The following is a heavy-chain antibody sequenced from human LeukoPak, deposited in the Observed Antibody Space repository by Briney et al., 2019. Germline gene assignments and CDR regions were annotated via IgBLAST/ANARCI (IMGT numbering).Heavy chain of an antibody. CDR3: ARDRYSSPTD. Sequence: SETLSLTCTVSGDSISSYYWSWIRQPAGKGLEWIGRIYTSGSTNYNPSLKSRVTMSVDTSKNQFSLKLTSVTAADTAVYYRARDRYSSPTDWGQGTLVTVSS. CDR1: GDSISSYY. V-gene: IGHV4-4*07. J-gene: IGHJ4*02. D-gene: IGHD6-13*01. CDR2: IYTSGST.